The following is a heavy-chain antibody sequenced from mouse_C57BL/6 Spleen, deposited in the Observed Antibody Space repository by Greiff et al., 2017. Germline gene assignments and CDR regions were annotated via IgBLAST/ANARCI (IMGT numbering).Heavy chain of an antibody. CDR2: IYPGDGDT. J-gene: IGHJ4*01. CDR1: GYAFSSYW. CDR3: AREDYDYHYAMDY. V-gene: IGHV1-80*01. Sequence: VQLQQSGAELVKPGASVKISCKASGYAFSSYWMNWVKQRPGKGLEWIGQIYPGDGDTNYNGKFKGKATLTADKSSSTAYMQLSSLTSEDSAVYFCAREDYDYHYAMDYWGQGTSVTVSS. D-gene: IGHD2-4*01.